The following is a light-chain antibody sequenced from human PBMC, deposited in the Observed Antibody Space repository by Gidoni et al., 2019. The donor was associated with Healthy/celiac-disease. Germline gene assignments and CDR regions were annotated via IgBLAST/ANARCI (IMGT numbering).Light chain of an antibody. CDR1: QSVSSSY. CDR2: GAS. J-gene: IGKJ1*01. V-gene: IGKV3-20*01. Sequence: IVLTQSPGTLSFSPGARATISCRASQSVSSSYLAWYQQKPGQAPRLLIYGASSRATGIPDRFSGSGSGTDFTLTISRLEPEDFAVYYCQQYGSSPTFXXXTKVEIK. CDR3: QQYGSSPT.